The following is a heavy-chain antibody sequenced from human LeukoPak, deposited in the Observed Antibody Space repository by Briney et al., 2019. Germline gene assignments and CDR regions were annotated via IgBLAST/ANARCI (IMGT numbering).Heavy chain of an antibody. V-gene: IGHV3-23*01. CDR2: ISGGGGST. CDR1: GFTFSTYA. CDR3: ARPTEGVIAAAPYYYYAMDV. J-gene: IGHJ6*02. D-gene: IGHD6-13*01. Sequence: GGSLRLSCAASGFTFSTYAMSWVRQAPGKGLEWVSAISGGGGSTYYADSVKGRFTISRDNSKNTLYLQMNSLGAEDTAVYYCARPTEGVIAAAPYYYYAMDVWGQGTTVTVSS.